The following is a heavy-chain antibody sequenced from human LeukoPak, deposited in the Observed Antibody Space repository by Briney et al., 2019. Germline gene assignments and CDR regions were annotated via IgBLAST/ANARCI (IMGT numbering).Heavy chain of an antibody. CDR1: GGSISSGGYY. D-gene: IGHD1-1*01. Sequence: PSETLSLTCTVSGGSISSGGYYWRWIRQHPGKGLEWIGYIYYSGSTYYNPSLKSRVTISVDTSKNQFSLKLSSVTAADTAVYYCARGGPGRYEVAFDIWGQGTMVTVSS. CDR2: IYYSGST. V-gene: IGHV4-31*03. J-gene: IGHJ3*02. CDR3: ARGGPGRYEVAFDI.